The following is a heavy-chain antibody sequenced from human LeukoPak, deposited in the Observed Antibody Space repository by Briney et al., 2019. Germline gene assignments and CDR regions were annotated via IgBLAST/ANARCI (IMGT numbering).Heavy chain of an antibody. J-gene: IGHJ3*02. CDR2: ISSSSSYI. CDR3: ARDSSYFAFDI. Sequence: GGSLRLSCAASGFTFSSYSMNWVRQAPGKGLEWDSSISSSSSYIYYADSVKGRFTISRDNAKNSLYLQMNSLRAEDTAVYYCARDSSYFAFDIWGQGTMVTVSS. V-gene: IGHV3-21*01. CDR1: GFTFSSYS. D-gene: IGHD5-12*01.